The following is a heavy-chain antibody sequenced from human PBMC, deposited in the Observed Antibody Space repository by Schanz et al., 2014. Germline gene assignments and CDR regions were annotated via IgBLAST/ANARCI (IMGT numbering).Heavy chain of an antibody. Sequence: EVQVVESGGGLVQPGGSLRLSCAASGFIFSVYWMHWVHQPPGEGLVSVSRISGDGTTISYADSVKGRFTISRDNAKNTLYLQMNSLRADDTAVYYCAKELYSGSHYGWFDPWGQGTLVTVSS. CDR1: GFIFSVYW. D-gene: IGHD1-26*01. CDR3: AKELYSGSHYGWFDP. CDR2: ISGDGTTI. V-gene: IGHV3-74*02. J-gene: IGHJ5*02.